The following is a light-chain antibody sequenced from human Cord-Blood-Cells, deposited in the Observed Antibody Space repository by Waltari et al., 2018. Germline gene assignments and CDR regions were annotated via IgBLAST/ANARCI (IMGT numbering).Light chain of an antibody. V-gene: IGKV1-39*01. CDR2: AAS. CDR3: QQSYSTLSLT. CDR1: QSISSY. Sequence: IQMTQSPSSLSASVGDRVTITCRASQSISSYLNWYQQKPEKAPKLLIYAASSLQSGVPSRFSGSGSGTDFTLTISSLQPEDFATYYCQQSYSTLSLTFGGGTKVEIK. J-gene: IGKJ4*01.